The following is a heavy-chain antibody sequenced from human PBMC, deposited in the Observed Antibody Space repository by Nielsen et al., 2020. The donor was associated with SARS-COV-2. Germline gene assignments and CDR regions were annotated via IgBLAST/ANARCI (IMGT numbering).Heavy chain of an antibody. V-gene: IGHV3-23*01. CDR3: ARARDGYNSFDY. CDR1: GFTFSSYA. J-gene: IGHJ4*02. D-gene: IGHD5-24*01. Sequence: GGSLRLSCAASGFTFSSYAMSWVRQAPGKGLEWVSAISGSGGSTYYADSVKGRFTISRDNSKNTLYLQMNSLRAEDTAVYYCARARDGYNSFDYWGQGTLVTVSS. CDR2: ISGSGGST.